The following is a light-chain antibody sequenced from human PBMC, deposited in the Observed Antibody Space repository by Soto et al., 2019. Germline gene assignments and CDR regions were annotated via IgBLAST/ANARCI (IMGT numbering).Light chain of an antibody. V-gene: IGLV2-8*01. J-gene: IGLJ2*01. CDR1: SSDVGGYNY. CDR2: DVN. Sequence: QSALTQPPSASGSPGQSVAISCSGTSSDVGGYNYVSWYQQHPGKDPKLLIYDVNKQPSGVPDRFSVSNSGNTACLTVSWILADDEAAYYCISYAGSNIPAFGGGTKLTVL. CDR3: ISYAGSNIPA.